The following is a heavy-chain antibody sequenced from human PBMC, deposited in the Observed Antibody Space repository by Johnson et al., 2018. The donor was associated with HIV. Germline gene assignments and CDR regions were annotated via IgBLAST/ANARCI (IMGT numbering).Heavy chain of an antibody. CDR3: AREGVSGSYYDAFDL. D-gene: IGHD1-26*01. Sequence: QVQLVESGGGVVQPGRSLRLSCAASGFTFSSYGIHWVRQAPGKGLEWVAVISYDGSNKYYADSVRGRFTISRDNSKNTLFLQMDSLRADDTAVYYCAREGVSGSYYDAFDLWGQGTMVTVSS. J-gene: IGHJ3*01. CDR1: GFTFSSYG. CDR2: ISYDGSNK. V-gene: IGHV3-30*03.